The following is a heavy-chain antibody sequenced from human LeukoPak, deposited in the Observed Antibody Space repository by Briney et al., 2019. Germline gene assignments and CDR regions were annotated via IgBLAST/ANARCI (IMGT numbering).Heavy chain of an antibody. CDR2: INHSGST. V-gene: IGHV4-34*01. CDR3: ARGRHCSSTSCFRAPPNNWFDP. D-gene: IGHD2-2*01. Sequence: SETLSLTCAVYGGSFSGYYWSWFRQPPGKGLEWIGEINHSGSTNYNPSLKSRVTTSVDTSKNQFSLKLSSVTAADTAVYYCARGRHCSSTSCFRAPPNNWFDPWGQGTLVTVSS. J-gene: IGHJ5*02. CDR1: GGSFSGYY.